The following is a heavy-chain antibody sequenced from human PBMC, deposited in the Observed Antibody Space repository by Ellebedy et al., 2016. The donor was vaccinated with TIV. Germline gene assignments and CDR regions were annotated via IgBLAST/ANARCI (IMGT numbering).Heavy chain of an antibody. D-gene: IGHD3-22*01. J-gene: IGHJ4*02. V-gene: IGHV3-7*01. CDR1: GFTFSSYW. Sequence: GESLKISXAASGFTFSSYWMSWVRQAPGKGLEWVANIKQDGSEKYYVDSVKGRFTISRDNAKNSLYLQMNSLRAEDTAVYYCARGPNDSSGYLYYFDYWGQGTLVTVSS. CDR3: ARGPNDSSGYLYYFDY. CDR2: IKQDGSEK.